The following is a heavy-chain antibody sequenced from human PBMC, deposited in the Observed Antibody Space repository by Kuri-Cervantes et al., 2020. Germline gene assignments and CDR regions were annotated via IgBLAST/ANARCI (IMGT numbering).Heavy chain of an antibody. J-gene: IGHJ5*02. D-gene: IGHD2-2*01. Sequence: ASVKVSCKASGYTFTGYYMHWVRQAPGQGLEWMGWINPNSGGTNYAQKFQGRVTMTRDTSISTAYMELSRLRSDDTAVYYCARVVVPAPYNWFDPWGLGTLVTVSS. CDR1: GYTFTGYY. CDR2: INPNSGGT. CDR3: ARVVVPAPYNWFDP. V-gene: IGHV1-2*02.